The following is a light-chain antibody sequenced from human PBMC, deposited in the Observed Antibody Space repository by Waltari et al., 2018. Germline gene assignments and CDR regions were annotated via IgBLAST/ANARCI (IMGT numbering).Light chain of an antibody. Sequence: QSALTQPASVSGSPGQSITISCTGTSSDVGSYNYVSWYQQNSGKAPKLMVYDVSKRPSGVSNRFSGSKTGNTASLTISGLLPEDEAIYYCSSFTDTHTLLFGGGTTVTVL. CDR3: SSFTDTHTLL. CDR1: SSDVGSYNY. CDR2: DVS. J-gene: IGLJ2*01. V-gene: IGLV2-14*03.